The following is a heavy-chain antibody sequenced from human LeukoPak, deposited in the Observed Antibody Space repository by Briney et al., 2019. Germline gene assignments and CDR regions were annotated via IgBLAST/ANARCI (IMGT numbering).Heavy chain of an antibody. Sequence: SETLSLTCTVAGGSISSDVHYWDWIRQAPGKGLEWIGIIYYSGSTYYNPSLKGRVTISVDTSKNQFSLKLSSVTAADTAVYYCARAFRARYFDLWGRGTLVTVSS. CDR2: IYYSGST. J-gene: IGHJ2*01. CDR3: ARAFRARYFDL. V-gene: IGHV4-39*01. CDR1: GGSISSDVHY. D-gene: IGHD2/OR15-2a*01.